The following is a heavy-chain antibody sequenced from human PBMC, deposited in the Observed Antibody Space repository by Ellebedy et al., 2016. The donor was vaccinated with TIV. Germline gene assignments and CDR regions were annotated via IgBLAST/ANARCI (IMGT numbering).Heavy chain of an antibody. D-gene: IGHD3-16*01. CDR1: GFTFSSYA. CDR3: VKAWGD. CDR2: IVSNGDST. Sequence: GESLKISCSASGFTFSSYAMHWVRQASGKGLDYISAIVSNGDSTYYANSVKGRFIISRDNSKNTLYLQMSSLRPEDTAVYYCVKAWGDWGQGTLVTVSS. J-gene: IGHJ4*02. V-gene: IGHV3-64D*06.